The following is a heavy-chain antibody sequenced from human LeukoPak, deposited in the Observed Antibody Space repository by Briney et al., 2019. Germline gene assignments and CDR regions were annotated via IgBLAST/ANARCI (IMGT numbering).Heavy chain of an antibody. Sequence: GGSLRLSCAASGFTFSTYAMSWVRQAPGKGLEWVSAISGSGGSTYYADSVKGRFTISRDNSKSTLYLQMDSLRADDTAVYYCARGYSSSSGLRDYYYYYYMDVWGKGTTVTVSS. CDR2: ISGSGGST. V-gene: IGHV3-23*01. D-gene: IGHD6-6*01. CDR3: ARGYSSSSGLRDYYYYYYMDV. J-gene: IGHJ6*03. CDR1: GFTFSTYA.